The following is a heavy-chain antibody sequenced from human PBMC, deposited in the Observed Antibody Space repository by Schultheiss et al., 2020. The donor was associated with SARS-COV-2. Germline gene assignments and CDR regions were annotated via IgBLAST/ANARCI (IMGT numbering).Heavy chain of an antibody. Sequence: GGSLRLSCAASGFMFSSYAMNWVRQAPGKGLEWVSHIGGGEGRAYYADSVKGRFTSSRDDSRATLYLHMNSLRIEDTAVYYCVKDAIARDGRMDFFDYWGQGTLVTVSS. V-gene: IGHV3-23*01. CDR3: VKDAIARDGRMDFFDY. CDR2: IGGGEGRA. J-gene: IGHJ4*02. D-gene: IGHD5-24*01. CDR1: GFMFSSYA.